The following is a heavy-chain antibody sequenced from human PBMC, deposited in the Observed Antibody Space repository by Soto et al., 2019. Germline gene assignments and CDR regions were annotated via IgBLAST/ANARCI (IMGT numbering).Heavy chain of an antibody. CDR3: ASQQLVHYYYGMDV. CDR2: IYYRGST. CDR1: GGSISSSSYY. V-gene: IGHV4-39*01. J-gene: IGHJ6*02. D-gene: IGHD6-13*01. Sequence: QLQLQESGPGLVKPSETLSLTCTVSGGSISSSSYYWGWIRQPPGKGLEWIGSIYYRGSTYYNPSLKSRVTISVDTSKNQFSLKLSSVTAADTAVYYCASQQLVHYYYGMDVWGQGTTVTVSS.